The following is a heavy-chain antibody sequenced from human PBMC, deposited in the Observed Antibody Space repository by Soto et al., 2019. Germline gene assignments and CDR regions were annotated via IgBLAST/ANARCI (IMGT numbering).Heavy chain of an antibody. V-gene: IGHV1-18*01. CDR3: ARDDFTTMVRGSYYRDY. D-gene: IGHD3-10*01. CDR1: GYTFSSYG. CDR2: ISAYNGDNGNT. J-gene: IGHJ4*02. Sequence: GASVKVSCKASGYTFSSYGISWVRQAPGQGLEWMGWISAYNGDNGNTKYAQKFQGRVTMTTDTSTSTAYMELRSLRSEDTAVYYCARDDFTTMVRGSYYRDYWGQGTLVTVSS.